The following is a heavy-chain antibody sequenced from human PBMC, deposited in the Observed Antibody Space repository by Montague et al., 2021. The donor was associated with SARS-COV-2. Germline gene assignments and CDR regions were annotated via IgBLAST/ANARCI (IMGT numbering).Heavy chain of an antibody. CDR3: ARRIVTYYWYFDL. CDR2: IHYSGST. D-gene: IGHD2-15*01. J-gene: IGHJ2*01. V-gene: IGHV4-59*01. CDR1: NASFDNYY. Sequence: SETLSLTCTVSNASFDNYYWSWVRQSPGKGLEYIGYIHYSGSTNYNPSLRSRVTISMDTSKNRFSLKLMSVTAADTAIYFCARRIVTYYWYFDLWGRGTLVTVSS.